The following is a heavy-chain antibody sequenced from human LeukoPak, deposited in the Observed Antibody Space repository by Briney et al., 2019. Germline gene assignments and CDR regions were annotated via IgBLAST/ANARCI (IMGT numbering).Heavy chain of an antibody. CDR1: GYDFRFFW. CDR2: IYPEDSDA. J-gene: IGHJ4*02. D-gene: IGHD3-10*01. V-gene: IGHV5-51*01. Sequence: PGESLKISCKVSGYDFRFFWIGWVRQMPGKGLEWMGLIYPEDSDARYSPSFQGQVTISADESINTAFLHWSSLKAADTGIYYCARLLGSTTYQFEWGPLFDYWGQGTLVTVSS. CDR3: ARLLGSTTYQFEWGPLFDY.